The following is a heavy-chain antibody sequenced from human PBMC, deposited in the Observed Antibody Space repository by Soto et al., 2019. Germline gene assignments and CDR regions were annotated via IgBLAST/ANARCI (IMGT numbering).Heavy chain of an antibody. CDR1: GGSIRSYY. CDR2: IYHSGST. J-gene: IGHJ4*02. D-gene: IGHD1-7*01. V-gene: IGHV4-59*01. Sequence: QVRLQESGPGLVKPSETLSLTCTVSGGSIRSYYWNWIRQPPGKGLEWIGYIYHSGSTNYNPSLKRRVTISLDKSKSQFSLKLSSVTAADTAVYYCARGPELNFDYWGQGTLVTASS. CDR3: ARGPELNFDY.